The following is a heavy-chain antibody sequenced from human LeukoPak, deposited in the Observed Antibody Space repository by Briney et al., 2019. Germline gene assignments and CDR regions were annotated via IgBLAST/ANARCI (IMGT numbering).Heavy chain of an antibody. CDR1: GFTFSDYG. J-gene: IGHJ4*02. V-gene: IGHV3-30*18. CDR3: AKGGVSDIGSWYGDYSDY. CDR2: VSADGSNK. Sequence: GRSLRLSCEASGFTFSDYGMHWVRQAPGKGLEWVAVVSADGSNKQYADSVKGRFTISRDNSKNTLNLQLNSLRSEDTAVYYCAKGGVSDIGSWYGDYSDYWGQGTLVTVSS. D-gene: IGHD6-13*01.